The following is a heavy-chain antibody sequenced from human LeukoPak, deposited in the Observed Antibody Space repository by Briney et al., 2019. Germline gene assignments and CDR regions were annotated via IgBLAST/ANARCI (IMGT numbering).Heavy chain of an antibody. CDR2: ISSKAYGGTT. V-gene: IGHV3-49*04. D-gene: IGHD3-3*01. J-gene: IGHJ4*02. Sequence: GSLRLSCTASGFTFGDYAMSWVRQAPGKGLEWVGFISSKAYGGTTEYAASVKGRFTISRDDSKSIAYLQMNSLKTEDTAVYYCTRALGYDFWDLMYWGQGTLVTVSS. CDR1: GFTFGDYA. CDR3: TRALGYDFWDLMY.